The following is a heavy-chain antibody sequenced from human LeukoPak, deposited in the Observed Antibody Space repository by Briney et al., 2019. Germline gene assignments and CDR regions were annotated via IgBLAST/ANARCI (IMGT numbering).Heavy chain of an antibody. CDR2: IIPIFGTA. CDR3: ARPYGEEFLDP. J-gene: IGHJ5*02. Sequence: ASVKVSCKASGYTFTSYAISWVRQAPGQGLEWMGGIIPIFGTANYAQKFQGRVTITGDESTSTAYMELSSLRSEDTAVYYCARPYGEEFLDPWGQGTLVTVSS. CDR1: GYTFTSYA. D-gene: IGHD4-17*01. V-gene: IGHV1-69*13.